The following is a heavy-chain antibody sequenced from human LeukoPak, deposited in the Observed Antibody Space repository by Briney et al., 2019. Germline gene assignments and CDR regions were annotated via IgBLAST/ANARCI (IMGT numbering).Heavy chain of an antibody. CDR1: GFTFSSYW. CDR3: VRGNDYGGPHY. V-gene: IGHV3-74*01. D-gene: IGHD4-23*01. Sequence: PGGSLRHSCAVSGFTFSSYWMHWVRQAPGKGLVWVSRIDRDGSRINYADSVKGRFTISRDNGKNTLFLQMNSLRAEDAAVYYCVRGNDYGGPHYWGQGTLVTVS. CDR2: IDRDGSRI. J-gene: IGHJ4*02.